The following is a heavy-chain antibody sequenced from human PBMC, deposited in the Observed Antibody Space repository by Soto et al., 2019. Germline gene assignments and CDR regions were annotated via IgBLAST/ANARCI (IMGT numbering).Heavy chain of an antibody. CDR1: GGTFGNSA. J-gene: IGHJ6*02. CDR2: IIPIFSTP. CDR3: ARDKARQQFGGNYYDAIDV. V-gene: IGHV1-69*12. Sequence: QVQLVQSGAEVKKPGSSVTVSCKASGGTFGNSAISWVRQAPGQGLEWMGGIIPIFSTPDYAQKFQGVVTLTADESNRTAYMELTSLRSEATAVYYCARDKARQQFGGNYYDAIDVWGQATTVTVSS. D-gene: IGHD3-10*01.